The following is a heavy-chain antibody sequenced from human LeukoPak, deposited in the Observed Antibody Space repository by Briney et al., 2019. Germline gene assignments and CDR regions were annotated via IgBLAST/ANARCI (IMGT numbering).Heavy chain of an antibody. V-gene: IGHV3-21*01. CDR3: ARGPSGSHEDY. J-gene: IGHJ4*02. CDR1: GFTFSSYS. Sequence: GGSLRLSCAASGFTFSSYSMNWVRQAPGKGLEWVSSISSSSSHIYYADSVKGRFTISRDNAKNSLYLQMNSLRAEDTAVYYCARGPSGSHEDYWGQRTLVTVSS. D-gene: IGHD1-26*01. CDR2: ISSSSSHI.